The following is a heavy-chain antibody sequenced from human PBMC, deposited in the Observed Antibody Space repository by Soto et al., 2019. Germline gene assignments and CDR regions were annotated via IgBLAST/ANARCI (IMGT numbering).Heavy chain of an antibody. J-gene: IGHJ6*03. CDR3: AKADSNYAGRFSYYYMDV. CDR2: ISGYNGNT. CDR1: GYTFRSYG. V-gene: IGHV1-18*01. D-gene: IGHD4-4*01. Sequence: QVQLVQSGTEVKKPGASVKVSCKASGYTFRSYGISWVRQAPGQGLEWMGWISGYNGNTHYSQKFQGKVTMTTDTSTSTAYMELRNLRSDDTAVYYCAKADSNYAGRFSYYYMDVWGTGTMVTFSS.